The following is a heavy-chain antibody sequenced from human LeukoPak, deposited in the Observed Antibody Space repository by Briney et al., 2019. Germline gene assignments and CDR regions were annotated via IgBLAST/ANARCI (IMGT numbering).Heavy chain of an antibody. CDR2: IRQDGGET. J-gene: IGHJ1*01. CDR3: ATYSSLNTREFQY. CDR1: EFTFSSYW. V-gene: IGHV3-7*01. D-gene: IGHD3-22*01. Sequence: GGSLRLSCEASEFTFSSYWMHWVRQAPGKGLEWVANIRQDGGETYYGDSVKGRFIISRDNAKNSLFLQMNRLRAEDTAVYYCATYSSLNTREFQYWGQGTLVTVSP.